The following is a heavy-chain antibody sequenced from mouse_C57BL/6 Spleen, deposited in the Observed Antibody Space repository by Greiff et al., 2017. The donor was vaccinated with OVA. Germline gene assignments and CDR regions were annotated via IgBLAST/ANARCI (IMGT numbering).Heavy chain of an antibody. CDR1: GYSFTDYN. CDR3: ARGGYGSSHEGDYYV. D-gene: IGHD1-1*01. V-gene: IGHV1-39*01. Sequence: VQLQQSGPELVKPGASVKISCKASGYSFTDYNMNWVKQSNGKSLEWIGVINPNYGTTSYNQKFKGKATLTVDQYFSTAYMQLNSLTSEDSAGYDWARGGYGSSHEGDYYVWGTGTTVTVSS. CDR2: INPNYGTT. J-gene: IGHJ1*03.